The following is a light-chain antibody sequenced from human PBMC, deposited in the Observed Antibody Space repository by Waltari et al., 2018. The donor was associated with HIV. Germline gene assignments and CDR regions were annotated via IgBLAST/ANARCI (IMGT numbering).Light chain of an antibody. V-gene: IGKV1-5*03. CDR3: QQYNSYPLT. J-gene: IGKJ4*01. CDR1: QSISSW. Sequence: DIQMTQSLSTLSAFVGDRVTITCRASQSISSWLAWYQQKPGKAPKLLIYKASSLESGVPSRFSGSGSGTEFTLTISSLQPDDFATYYCQQYNSYPLTFGGGTKVEIK. CDR2: KAS.